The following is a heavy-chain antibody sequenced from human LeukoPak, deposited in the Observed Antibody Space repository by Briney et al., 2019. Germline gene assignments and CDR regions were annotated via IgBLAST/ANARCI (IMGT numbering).Heavy chain of an antibody. V-gene: IGHV3-21*01. Sequence: GGSLRLSCAASGFTFSSYSMNWVRQAPGKGLEWVSSISSSSSYIYYADSVKGRFTISRDNAKNSPYLQMNSLRAEDTAVYYCARDYVDTCFDYWGQGTLVTVSS. J-gene: IGHJ4*02. CDR3: ARDYVDTCFDY. CDR1: GFTFSSYS. CDR2: ISSSSSYI. D-gene: IGHD5-18*01.